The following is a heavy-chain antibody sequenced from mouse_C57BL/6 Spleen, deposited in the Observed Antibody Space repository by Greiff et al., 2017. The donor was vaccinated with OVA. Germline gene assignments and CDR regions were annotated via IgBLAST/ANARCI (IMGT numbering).Heavy chain of an antibody. CDR1: GYSFTDYN. Sequence: EVKLMESGPELVKPGASVKISCKASGYSFTDYNMNWVKQSNGKSLEWIGVINPNYGTTSYNQKFKGKATLTVDQSSSTAYMQLNSLTSEDSAVYYCARSGSTAQATWFAYWGQGTLVTVSA. D-gene: IGHD3-2*02. V-gene: IGHV1-39*01. CDR3: ARSGSTAQATWFAY. J-gene: IGHJ3*01. CDR2: INPNYGTT.